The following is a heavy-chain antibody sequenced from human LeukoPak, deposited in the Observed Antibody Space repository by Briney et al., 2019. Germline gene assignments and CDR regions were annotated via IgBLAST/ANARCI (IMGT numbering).Heavy chain of an antibody. CDR3: TRDLGVDTTMIFFDY. J-gene: IGHJ4*02. CDR1: GYTSTSFG. Sequence: ASVKVSCKASGYTSTSFGISWVRQAPGQGLEWMGWSSAYNGNTNYAQKFQGGVTMTTDTSTSTAYMEVRSLRSDDTAVYYCTRDLGVDTTMIFFDYWGQGSLVTVSS. V-gene: IGHV1-18*01. CDR2: SSAYNGNT. D-gene: IGHD5-18*01.